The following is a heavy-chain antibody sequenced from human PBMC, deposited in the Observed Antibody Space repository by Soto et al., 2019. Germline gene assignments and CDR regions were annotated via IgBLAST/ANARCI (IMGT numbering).Heavy chain of an antibody. J-gene: IGHJ6*02. CDR3: ASLGNSHYYYYGMDV. CDR1: GFTFSSYW. Sequence: GGSLRLSCAASGFTFSSYWMSWVRQAPGKGLEWVANIKQDGSEKYYVDSVKGRFTISRDNAKNSLYLQMNSLRAEDTGVYYCASLGNSHYYYYGMDVWGQGTTVTVSS. CDR2: IKQDGSEK. V-gene: IGHV3-7*05. D-gene: IGHD1-26*01.